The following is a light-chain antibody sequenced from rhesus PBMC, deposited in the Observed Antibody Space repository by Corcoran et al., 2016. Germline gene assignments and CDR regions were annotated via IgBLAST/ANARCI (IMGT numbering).Light chain of an antibody. V-gene: IGKV1-36*02. CDR2: DAS. CDR1: QGISDY. Sequence: DIQMTQSPSSLSASVGDRVTITCRASQGISDYLNWYQQKPGKAPKRLIYDASSLESGVPSRLSGSGSGTDFTLPISSLQPEDFAAYYCLQGYSSPYSFGQGTKVEIK. CDR3: LQGYSSPYS. J-gene: IGKJ2*01.